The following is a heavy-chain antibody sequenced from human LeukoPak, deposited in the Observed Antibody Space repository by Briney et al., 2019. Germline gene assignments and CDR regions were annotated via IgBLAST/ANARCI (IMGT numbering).Heavy chain of an antibody. CDR2: IYYSGST. D-gene: IGHD3-22*01. V-gene: IGHV4-30-4*01. CDR3: AREMTWDSGYPECDAFDI. Sequence: SQTLSLTCTVSGGSISSGDYYWSWIRQPPGKGLEWIGYIYYSGSTYYNPSLKSRVTISVDTSKNQFSLKLSSVTAADTAVYYCAREMTWDSGYPECDAFDIWGQGTMVTVSS. CDR1: GGSISSGDYY. J-gene: IGHJ3*02.